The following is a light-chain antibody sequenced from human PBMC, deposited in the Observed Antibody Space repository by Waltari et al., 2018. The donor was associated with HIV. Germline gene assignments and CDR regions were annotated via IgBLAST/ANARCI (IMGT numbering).Light chain of an antibody. V-gene: IGLV2-14*03. CDR3: SSYTSSSTLRV. Sequence: QSALTQPASVSGSPGQSITISCTGTSSDVGGYNYVPWYQQHPGKAPKLMIYDVSNRPSGVSNRFSGSKSGNTASRTISGLQAEDEADYYCSSYTSSSTLRVFGGGTKLTVL. J-gene: IGLJ3*02. CDR1: SSDVGGYNY. CDR2: DVS.